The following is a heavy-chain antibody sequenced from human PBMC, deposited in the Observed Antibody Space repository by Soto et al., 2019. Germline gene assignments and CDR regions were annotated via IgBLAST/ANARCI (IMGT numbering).Heavy chain of an antibody. CDR2: INPSGGST. D-gene: IGHD3-22*01. CDR1: GYTFTSCY. Sequence: ASVKVSCKASGYTFTSCYMHWVRQAPGQGLEWMGIINPSGGSTSYAQKFQGRVTMTRDTSTSTVYMELSSLRSEDTAVYYCARTPITMIVVVQDGDAFDIWGQGTMVTVSS. CDR3: ARTPITMIVVVQDGDAFDI. J-gene: IGHJ3*02. V-gene: IGHV1-46*01.